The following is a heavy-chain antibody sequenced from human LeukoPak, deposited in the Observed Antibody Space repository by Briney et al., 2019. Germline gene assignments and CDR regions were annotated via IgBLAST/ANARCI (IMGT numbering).Heavy chain of an antibody. D-gene: IGHD5-24*01. CDR2: IYSGGDT. CDR3: AGSRNGYNLLQH. V-gene: IGHV3-53*01. Sequence: PGGSLRLSCAASELTVSSNYMSWVRQAPGKGLEWVSVIYSGGDTYYADSVKGRFIISRDNSKNTLYLQVNSLRAEGTAVYYCAGSRNGYNLLQHWGQGTLVTVSS. CDR1: ELTVSSNY. J-gene: IGHJ1*01.